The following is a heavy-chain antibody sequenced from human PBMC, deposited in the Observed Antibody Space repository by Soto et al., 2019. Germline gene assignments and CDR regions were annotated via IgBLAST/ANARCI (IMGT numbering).Heavy chain of an antibody. CDR1: GFSVSSNY. CDR2: IYSGGNT. CDR3: ARRHFYGSD. D-gene: IGHD3-10*01. Sequence: PGGSLRLSCAASGFSVSSNYMTWVRQAPGQGLECVSVIYSGGNTYYAVSVKGRFIFSRDNSKNTLYLQMNNLRAEDTAVYYCARRHFYGSDWGQGTLVTVSS. J-gene: IGHJ4*02. V-gene: IGHV3-66*04.